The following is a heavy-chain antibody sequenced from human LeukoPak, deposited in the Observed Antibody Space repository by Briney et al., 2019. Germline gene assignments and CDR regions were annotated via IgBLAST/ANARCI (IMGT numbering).Heavy chain of an antibody. V-gene: IGHV4-31*02. CDR2: IYYSGNT. J-gene: IGHJ4*02. CDR3: ARAPRDTNSWYYFDY. Sequence: TLSLTCIVSGGSISSGDYYWSWIRQHPGKGLEWIGYIYYSGNTYYNPSLKSRVTISVDTSNNQFSLNLNSVTAADTAVYYCARAPRDTNSWYYFDYWGQGTLVSVSS. D-gene: IGHD5-18*01. CDR1: GGSISSGDYY.